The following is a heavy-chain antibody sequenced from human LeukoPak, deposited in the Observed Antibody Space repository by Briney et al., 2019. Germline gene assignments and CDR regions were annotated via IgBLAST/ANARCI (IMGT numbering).Heavy chain of an antibody. J-gene: IGHJ3*02. Sequence: SETLSLTCTVSRGSISNYYWSWIRQPPGKGLEWIGYIYYSGSTSYNPSLKSRVTISVDTSKNQFSLKLSSVTAADTAVYYCATNFRSRTVDDAFDMWGQGTMVTVSS. D-gene: IGHD6-19*01. CDR1: RGSISNYY. CDR2: IYYSGST. V-gene: IGHV4-59*08. CDR3: ATNFRSRTVDDAFDM.